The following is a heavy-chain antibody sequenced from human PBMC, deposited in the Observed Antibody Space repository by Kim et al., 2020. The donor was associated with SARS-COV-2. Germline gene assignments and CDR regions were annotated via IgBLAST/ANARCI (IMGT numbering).Heavy chain of an antibody. D-gene: IGHD3-10*01. V-gene: IGHV4-39*01. CDR3: ARHFLIWFGELLFFDY. J-gene: IGHJ4*02. CDR2: IYYSGST. Sequence: SETLSLTCTVSGGSISSSSYYWGWIRQPPGKGLEWIESIYYSGSTYYNPSLKSRVTISVDTSKNQFSLKLSSVTAADTAVYYCARHFLIWFGELLFFDYWGQGTLVTVSS. CDR1: GGSISSSSYY.